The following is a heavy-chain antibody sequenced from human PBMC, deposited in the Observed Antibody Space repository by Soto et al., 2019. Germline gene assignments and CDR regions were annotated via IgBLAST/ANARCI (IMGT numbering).Heavy chain of an antibody. CDR1: GGSVSSGRYY. CDR3: ARSGSGSGWL. D-gene: IGHD6-19*01. CDR2: IYYSGST. J-gene: IGHJ4*02. Sequence: SETRSLTCTVSGGSVSSGRYYWSWIRQPPGKGLEWIGYIYYSGSTKYNPSLKSRVTISVDTSKNQFSLKLSSMTAADTAVYYCARSGSGSGWLGGQGTLVTVSS. V-gene: IGHV4-61*01.